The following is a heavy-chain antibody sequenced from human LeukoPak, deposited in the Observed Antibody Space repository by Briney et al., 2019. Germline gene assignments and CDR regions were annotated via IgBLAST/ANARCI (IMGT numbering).Heavy chain of an antibody. CDR1: DFCVSSKD. D-gene: IGHD3-16*02. CDR3: ARSESDGYHRLSDASDI. V-gene: IGHV4-59*02. CDR2: IYYTGTT. J-gene: IGHJ3*02. Sequence: GSLRLSCAASDFCVSSKDMSWVRQAPGKGLEWVGNIYYTGTTDYNPPPKSRVTISVDTSKSQFSLRVRSVTAADTAVYYRARSESDGYHRLSDASDIWGEGTMVTVSS.